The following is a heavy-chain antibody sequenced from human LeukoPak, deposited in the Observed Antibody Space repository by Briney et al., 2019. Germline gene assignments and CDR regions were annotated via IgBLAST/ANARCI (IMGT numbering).Heavy chain of an antibody. CDR3: ARGFIVATIHLDY. D-gene: IGHD5-12*01. Sequence: SETLSLTCTVSGGSISSYFWSWIRQPPGKGRECIGYTYYSGRTNYNPSLKSRVTISVDTSKNQFSLKLSSVTAADTAVYYCARGFIVATIHLDYWGQGTLVTVSS. CDR1: GGSISSYF. V-gene: IGHV4-59*01. J-gene: IGHJ4*02. CDR2: TYYSGRT.